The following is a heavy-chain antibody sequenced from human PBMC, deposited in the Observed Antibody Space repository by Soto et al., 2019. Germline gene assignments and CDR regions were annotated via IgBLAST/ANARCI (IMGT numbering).Heavy chain of an antibody. CDR3: ARGLPLAADY. CDR1: AYTFTNYA. V-gene: IGHV1-3*05. J-gene: IGHJ4*02. Sequence: QVQLVQSGAEEKKPGASVKVSCKASAYTFTNYAMHWVRQAPGQRLEWMGWINAGNGNTKYSQKFQGRVTITRDTSASTAYMEHSSLRSEDTAVYYCARGLPLAADYWGQGTLVTVSS. CDR2: INAGNGNT.